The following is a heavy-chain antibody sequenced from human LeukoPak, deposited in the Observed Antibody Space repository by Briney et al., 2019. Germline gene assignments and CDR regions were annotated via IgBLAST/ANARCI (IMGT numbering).Heavy chain of an antibody. CDR2: IFHSGST. J-gene: IGHJ4*02. D-gene: IGHD1-26*01. CDR3: ARLEGEGATTFPLYFDY. V-gene: IGHV4-4*02. Sequence: SGTLSFTCAVSGDSISSSYWWSWVRQPPGKGLEWLGEIFHSGSTNYNSSLKSRVTISVDTSKNQFSLKLSSVTAADTAVYYCARLEGEGATTFPLYFDYWGQGTLVTVSS. CDR1: GDSISSSYW.